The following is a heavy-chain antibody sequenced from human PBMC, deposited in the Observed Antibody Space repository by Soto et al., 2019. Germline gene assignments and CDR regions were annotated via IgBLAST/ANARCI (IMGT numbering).Heavy chain of an antibody. CDR1: GGSISSSGSY. CDR2: FYYSGST. CDR3: ARARGLVAITDY. D-gene: IGHD2-8*02. V-gene: IGHV4-39*01. Sequence: SETLSLTCTVSGGSISSSGSYWGWVRQPPGKGLEWIVSFYYSGSTYYNPSLKSRVTISVDTSKNQFSLKLSSVTAADTAVYYCARARGLVAITDYWGQGTLVTVSS. J-gene: IGHJ4*02.